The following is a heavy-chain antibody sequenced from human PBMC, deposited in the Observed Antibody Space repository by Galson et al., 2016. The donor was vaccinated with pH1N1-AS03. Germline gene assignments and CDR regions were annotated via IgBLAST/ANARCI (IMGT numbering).Heavy chain of an antibody. CDR2: VNGGGDVT. CDR3: AKGHNSVTTAGSD. Sequence: SLRLSCAASGSALTSYWNHWVRQAPGKGLEWVAAVNGGGDVTKYADSVKGRFSISRDNYRNTVFLHMNSLTPEDTAVYYCAKGHNSVTTAGSDWGQGTLVTVSS. CDR1: GSALTSYW. V-gene: IGHV3-23*01. D-gene: IGHD5-24*01. J-gene: IGHJ4*02.